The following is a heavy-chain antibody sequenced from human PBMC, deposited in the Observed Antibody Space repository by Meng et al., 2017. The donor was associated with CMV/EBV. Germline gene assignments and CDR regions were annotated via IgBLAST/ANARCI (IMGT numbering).Heavy chain of an antibody. CDR3: ARGPEVDYGDYVGLDY. CDR1: GGAISSYY. J-gene: IGHJ4*02. V-gene: IGHV4-4*07. CDR2: IYTSGST. D-gene: IGHD4-17*01. Sequence: QVHFTCPDPGLVSPSETLSLPCTDSGGAISSYYWSWIRQPAGKGLEWIGRIYTSGSTNYNPSLKSRVTMSVDTSKNQFSLKLSSVTAADTAVYYCARGPEVDYGDYVGLDYWGQGTLVTVSS.